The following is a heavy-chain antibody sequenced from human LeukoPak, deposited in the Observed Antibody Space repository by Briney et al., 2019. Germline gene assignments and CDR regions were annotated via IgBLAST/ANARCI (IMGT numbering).Heavy chain of an antibody. J-gene: IGHJ4*02. CDR3: ARHNIAYGRIYYFDY. Sequence: SETLSLTCTVSGGSISSYYWSWIRQPPGKGLEWIGYIHYSGCTNYNPSLQSRVTISVDTSKNQFSLRLNSVTAADTAVFYCARHNIAYGRIYYFDYWGQGTLVTVSS. V-gene: IGHV4-59*08. CDR2: IHYSGCT. CDR1: GGSISSYY. D-gene: IGHD4-17*01.